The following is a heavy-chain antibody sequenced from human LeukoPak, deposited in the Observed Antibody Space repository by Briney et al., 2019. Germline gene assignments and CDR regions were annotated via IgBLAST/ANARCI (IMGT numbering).Heavy chain of an antibody. D-gene: IGHD2-15*01. Sequence: GRSLRLSCAASGFTFSSYGFHWVRQAPGKGLEWVAVIWYDGSNKYYADSVKGRFTISRDSSKNTLYLQMNSLRAEDTAVYYCAKDGSGGGWKWFDPWGQVTLVTVSS. J-gene: IGHJ5*02. V-gene: IGHV3-33*06. CDR2: IWYDGSNK. CDR3: AKDGSGGGWKWFDP. CDR1: GFTFSSYG.